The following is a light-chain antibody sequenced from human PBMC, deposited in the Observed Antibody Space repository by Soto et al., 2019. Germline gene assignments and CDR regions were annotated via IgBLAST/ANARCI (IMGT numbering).Light chain of an antibody. J-gene: IGLJ1*01. CDR3: SSFSSGSNRYV. V-gene: IGLV2-14*01. Sequence: QSVLAQPASVSGSPGQSTTISCTGTSSDVGGYNYVSWYQQHPGKAPKLMIFAVNNRPSGVSNRFSGSKSGNTASLNISGLQAEDEADYYCSSFSSGSNRYVLGTGTKVTVL. CDR1: SSDVGGYNY. CDR2: AVN.